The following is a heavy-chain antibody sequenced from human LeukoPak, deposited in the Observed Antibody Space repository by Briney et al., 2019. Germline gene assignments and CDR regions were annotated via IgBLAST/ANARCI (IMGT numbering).Heavy chain of an antibody. V-gene: IGHV4-34*01. J-gene: IGHJ4*03. D-gene: IGHD3-10*01. CDR3: ARVFSGSGSYYKAAPFDY. CDR2: INHSGST. CDR1: GGSFSGYY. Sequence: SETLSLTCAVYGGSFSGYYWSWIRQPPGKGLEWIGEINHSGSTNYNPSLKSRVTISVDTSKNQFSLKLGSVTAADTAVYYCARVFSGSGSYYKAAPFDYWGQGTMVTVSS.